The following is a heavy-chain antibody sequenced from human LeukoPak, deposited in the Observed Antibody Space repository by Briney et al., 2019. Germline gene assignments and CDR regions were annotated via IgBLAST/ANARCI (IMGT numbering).Heavy chain of an antibody. Sequence: PGGSLRLSCAASGFTFTNYVMTWVRQAPGKGLEWVSAISGSGGSTYYADSVKGRFTISRDNSKNTLYLQMNSLRAEDTAVYYCAKKRKIRMGSSCLDYWGQGTLVTVSS. V-gene: IGHV3-23*01. D-gene: IGHD6-13*01. CDR3: AKKRKIRMGSSCLDY. J-gene: IGHJ4*02. CDR1: GFTFTNYV. CDR2: ISGSGGST.